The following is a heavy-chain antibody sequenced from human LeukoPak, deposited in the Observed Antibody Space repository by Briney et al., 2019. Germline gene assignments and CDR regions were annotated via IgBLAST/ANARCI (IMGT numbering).Heavy chain of an antibody. CDR1: GFTFSSYA. CDR3: ARDCTYYYDSSGPDY. Sequence: GGSLRLSCATSGFTFSSYAIYWVRQAPGRGLEWVAIISYDGSNKYYADSVKGRFTISRDNSKNTLYLQMNSLRAEDTAVYYCARDCTYYYDSSGPDYWGQGTLVTVSS. J-gene: IGHJ4*02. D-gene: IGHD3-22*01. CDR2: ISYDGSNK. V-gene: IGHV3-30-3*01.